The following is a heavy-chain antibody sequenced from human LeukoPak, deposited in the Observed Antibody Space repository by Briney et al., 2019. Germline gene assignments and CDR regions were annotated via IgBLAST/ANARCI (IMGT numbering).Heavy chain of an antibody. D-gene: IGHD3-22*01. J-gene: IGHJ4*02. CDR3: ARREGHYYDGSGYYCPFDY. CDR1: GYSFNTYA. CDR2: IIPLFGTG. V-gene: IGHV1-69*13. Sequence: SVKVSCKTSGYSFNTYAINWVRQAPGHGLEWMRGIIPLFGTGNYAQKFQGRVTITADESTSTAYMELSSLRSEDTAVYYCARREGHYYDGSGYYCPFDYWGQGTLVTVSS.